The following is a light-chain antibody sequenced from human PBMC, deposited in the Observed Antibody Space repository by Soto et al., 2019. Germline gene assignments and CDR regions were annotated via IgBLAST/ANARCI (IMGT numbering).Light chain of an antibody. CDR2: LNSDGSH. J-gene: IGLJ2*01. Sequence: QSVLTQSPSASASLGASVKLTCTLSSGHSNYAIAWHQQQPEKGPRYLMKLNSDGSHSKGDGIPDRFSGSSSGAARYLTISSLESEDEADYYCQTWGSGIVVFGGGTKLTVL. V-gene: IGLV4-69*01. CDR1: SGHSNYA. CDR3: QTWGSGIVV.